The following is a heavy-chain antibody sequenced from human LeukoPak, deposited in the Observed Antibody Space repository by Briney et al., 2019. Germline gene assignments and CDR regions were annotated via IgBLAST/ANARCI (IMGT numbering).Heavy chain of an antibody. Sequence: GGSLRLSCAASGFTFSNYWMSWVRQAPGKGLEWVANIKEDGSEKFYVDSVKGRFSISRDNAKNSLYLQMNSLRAEDTAVYYCARGVPTGIDYFDYWGQGTLVTVSS. CDR3: ARGVPTGIDYFDY. J-gene: IGHJ4*02. CDR1: GFTFSNYW. CDR2: IKEDGSEK. D-gene: IGHD1-1*01. V-gene: IGHV3-7*01.